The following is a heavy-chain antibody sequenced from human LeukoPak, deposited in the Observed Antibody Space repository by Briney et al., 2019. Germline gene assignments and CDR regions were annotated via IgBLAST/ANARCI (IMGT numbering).Heavy chain of an antibody. Sequence: GASVKVSCKASGYTFTSYDINWVRQAPGQGLEWMGWMNPNSANTGYAQNFQGRVTMTRNTSINTAYMELSSLRSEDTAVYYCARTLRSAGGDFWSGYYYYYGMDVWGQGTTVTVSS. CDR2: MNPNSANT. V-gene: IGHV1-8*01. CDR1: GYTFTSYD. D-gene: IGHD3-3*01. CDR3: ARTLRSAGGDFWSGYYYYYGMDV. J-gene: IGHJ6*02.